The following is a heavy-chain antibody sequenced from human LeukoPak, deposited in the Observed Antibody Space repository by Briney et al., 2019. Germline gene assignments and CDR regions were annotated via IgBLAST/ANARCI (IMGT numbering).Heavy chain of an antibody. Sequence: PSETLSLTCAVYGGSFSGYYWSWIRQPPGKGLEWIGEINHSGSTNYNPSLKSRVTISVDTSKNQFSLKLSSVTAADTAVYYCARDHLLWSGYSPFDYWGQGTLVTVSS. CDR1: GGSFSGYY. V-gene: IGHV4-34*01. CDR2: INHSGST. D-gene: IGHD3-3*01. J-gene: IGHJ4*02. CDR3: ARDHLLWSGYSPFDY.